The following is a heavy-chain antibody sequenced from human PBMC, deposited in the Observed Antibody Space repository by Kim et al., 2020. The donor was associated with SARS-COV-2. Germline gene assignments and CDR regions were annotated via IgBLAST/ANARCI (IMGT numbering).Heavy chain of an antibody. D-gene: IGHD2-2*01. Sequence: SYAEAGKGRFTISRDNSKHTVYLQMNSLRAEDTAVYFCARDLRSTHFDYWGQGTPVTVSS. J-gene: IGHJ4*02. V-gene: IGHV3-33*01. CDR3: ARDLRSTHFDY.